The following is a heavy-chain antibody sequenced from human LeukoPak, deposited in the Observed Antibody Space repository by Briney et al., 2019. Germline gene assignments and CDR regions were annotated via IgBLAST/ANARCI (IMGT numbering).Heavy chain of an antibody. CDR1: GFTFSSYA. V-gene: IGHV3-30-3*01. CDR3: AKGGTGYYFDY. J-gene: IGHJ4*02. Sequence: PGRSLRLSCAASGFTFSSYAMHWARQAPGKGLEWVAVISYDGSNQYYADSLKGRFTISRDNSKNTLYLQMNSLRAEDTAVYYCAKGGTGYYFDYWGQGTLVTVSS. D-gene: IGHD3-10*01. CDR2: ISYDGSNQ.